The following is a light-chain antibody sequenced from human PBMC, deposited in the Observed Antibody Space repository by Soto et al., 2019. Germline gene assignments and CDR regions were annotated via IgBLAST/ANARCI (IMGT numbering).Light chain of an antibody. J-gene: IGKJ2*01. CDR2: DAA. CDR3: HLYSIWPPYT. CDR1: QNIGRD. V-gene: IGKV3D-15*01. Sequence: EIGMTQSPATLSVSPGESVTLSCRASQNIGRDLAWYLQKPGQVPRLLIYDAANRATGIPGRFSGTGSGTEFTLTIHSMQSEDFAVYYCHLYSIWPPYTFGQGTKREIK.